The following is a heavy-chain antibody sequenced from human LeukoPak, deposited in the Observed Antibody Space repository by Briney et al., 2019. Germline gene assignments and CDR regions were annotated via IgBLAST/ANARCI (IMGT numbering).Heavy chain of an antibody. CDR3: ARIPTRDGSGRTFSAFDY. D-gene: IGHD3-10*01. CDR1: GFTFSSYG. V-gene: IGHV3-23*01. J-gene: IGHJ4*02. Sequence: GGSLRLSCAASGFTFSSYGMSWVRQAPGKGLEWVSAISGSGGSTYYADSVKGRFTISRDNSKNTLYLQMNSLRAEDTAVYYCARIPTRDGSGRTFSAFDYWGQGTLVTVSS. CDR2: ISGSGGST.